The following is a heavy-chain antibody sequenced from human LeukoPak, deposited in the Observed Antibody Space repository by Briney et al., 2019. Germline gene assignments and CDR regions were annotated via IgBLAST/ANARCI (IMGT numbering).Heavy chain of an antibody. J-gene: IGHJ4*01. CDR1: GGSISSYY. Sequence: PSETLSLTCTVSGGSISSYYWSWIRQPAGKGLEWIGRIYTSGSTNYNPSLKSRVTISVDTSKNQFSLKLSSVTAADTAVYYCARVQYCGGDCYSGNFDYWGQGTLVTVSS. V-gene: IGHV4-4*07. D-gene: IGHD2-21*02. CDR2: IYTSGST. CDR3: ARVQYCGGDCYSGNFDY.